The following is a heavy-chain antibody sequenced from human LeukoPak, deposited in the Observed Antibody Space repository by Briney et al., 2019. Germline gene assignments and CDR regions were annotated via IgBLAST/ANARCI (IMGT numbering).Heavy chain of an antibody. Sequence: GGSLRLSCAASGFTFSSYWMSWVRQAPGKGLEWVANINKDGGEKYYVDSVKGRFTISRDNAKNSLYLQMNSLRADDTAVYYCARAPFCISISCYRTNNWLDPWGQGTLVTVSS. CDR1: GFTFSSYW. CDR3: ARAPFCISISCYRTNNWLDP. D-gene: IGHD2-2*01. V-gene: IGHV3-7*03. J-gene: IGHJ5*02. CDR2: INKDGGEK.